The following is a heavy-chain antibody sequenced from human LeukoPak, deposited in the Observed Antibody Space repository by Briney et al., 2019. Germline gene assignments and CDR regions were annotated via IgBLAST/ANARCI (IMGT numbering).Heavy chain of an antibody. V-gene: IGHV3-48*03. CDR3: ARWYCSGGSCHPAFDQYYYYTDV. Sequence: GGSLRLSCAASGFTFSNYEMNWVRQAPGKGLEWVSYISSSGNTIYYADSVKGRFTISRDNAKNSLYLQMNSLRAEDTAVYYCARWYCSGGSCHPAFDQYYYYTDVWGKGTTVTISS. CDR2: ISSSGNTI. D-gene: IGHD2-15*01. J-gene: IGHJ6*03. CDR1: GFTFSNYE.